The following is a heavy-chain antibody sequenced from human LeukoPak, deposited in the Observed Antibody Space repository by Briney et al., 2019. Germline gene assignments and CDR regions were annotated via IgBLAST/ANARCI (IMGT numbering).Heavy chain of an antibody. CDR1: GGSFSGYY. J-gene: IGHJ4*02. V-gene: IGHV4-34*01. Sequence: SETLSLTCAVYGGSFSGYYWSWIRQPPGKGLEWIGEINHSGSTNYNPSLKSRVTISVDTSKNQFSLKLSSVTAADTAVYYCARSSGAAVTRGVADYWGQGTLVTVSS. CDR3: ARSSGAAVTRGVADY. CDR2: INHSGST. D-gene: IGHD4-17*01.